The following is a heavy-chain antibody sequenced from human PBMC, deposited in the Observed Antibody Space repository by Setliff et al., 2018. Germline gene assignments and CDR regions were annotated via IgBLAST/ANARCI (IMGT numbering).Heavy chain of an antibody. D-gene: IGHD5-12*01. V-gene: IGHV1-2*02. CDR3: ARDTLALKDITLFDY. CDR1: GFSFSDYL. Sequence: SVKVSCKASGFSFSDYLMNWMRQTPDQRLEWMGRINLNTGNIFYAQEFQGRVTLTRDASISTAYMELTGLRYDDTAIYYCARDTLALKDITLFDYWGQGTLVTVSS. J-gene: IGHJ4*02. CDR2: INLNTGNI.